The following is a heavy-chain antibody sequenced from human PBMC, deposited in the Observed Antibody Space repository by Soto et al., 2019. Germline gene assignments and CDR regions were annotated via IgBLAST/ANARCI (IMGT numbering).Heavy chain of an antibody. D-gene: IGHD2-2*01. J-gene: IGHJ6*02. CDR3: ARDNPIIVVVPAAPSSIMDV. CDR1: GYTFTSYG. Sequence: RASVKVSCKASGYTFTSYGISWVRQAPGQGLEWMGWISAYNGNTNYAQKLQGSVTMTTDTSTSTAYMELRSLRSDDTAVYYCARDNPIIVVVPAAPSSIMDVWGQGTTVTVSS. CDR2: ISAYNGNT. V-gene: IGHV1-18*04.